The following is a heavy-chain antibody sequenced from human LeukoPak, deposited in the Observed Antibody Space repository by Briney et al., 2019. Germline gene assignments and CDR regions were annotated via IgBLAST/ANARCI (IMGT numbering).Heavy chain of an antibody. CDR3: AKDHGRTGMATIPFGY. CDR2: IIPIFGIA. D-gene: IGHD5-24*01. J-gene: IGHJ4*02. Sequence: SAKVSCKASGGTFSSYAISWVLQPPAQRLEWRGRIIPIFGIANYAQKFQEGVTITSSKSTSTAYMELSRLRSEDTAVYYCAKDHGRTGMATIPFGYWVQGTLVTVSS. CDR1: GGTFSSYA. V-gene: IGHV1-69*04.